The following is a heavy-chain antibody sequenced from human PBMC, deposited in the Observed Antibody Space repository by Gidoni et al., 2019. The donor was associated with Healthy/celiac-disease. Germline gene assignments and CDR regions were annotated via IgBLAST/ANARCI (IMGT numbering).Heavy chain of an antibody. Sequence: QVQLQESGPGLVKPSETLSLTCTVSGGSISSYYWSWIRQPPGKGLEWIGYIYYSGSTNYNPSLKSRVTISVDTSKNQCSLKLSSVTAADTAVYYCARAPAGNTSFGQYYYYYYMDVWGKGTTVTVSS. CDR3: ARAPAGNTSFGQYYYYYYMDV. D-gene: IGHD3-3*01. CDR1: GGSISSYY. CDR2: IYYSGST. V-gene: IGHV4-59*01. J-gene: IGHJ6*03.